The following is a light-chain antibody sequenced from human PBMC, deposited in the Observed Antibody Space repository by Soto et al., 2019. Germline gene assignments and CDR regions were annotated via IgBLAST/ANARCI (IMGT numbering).Light chain of an antibody. CDR3: ISYTSSSTWV. V-gene: IGLV2-14*01. Sequence: QSALTQPASVSGSPGQSITISCTGTSSDVGGYNYVSWYQHHPGTAPKLMIYEVSNRPSGVSDRFSGSRSGNTASLTISGLKAEDESDYYCISYTSSSTWVFGGGTKLTVL. CDR2: EVS. J-gene: IGLJ3*02. CDR1: SSDVGGYNY.